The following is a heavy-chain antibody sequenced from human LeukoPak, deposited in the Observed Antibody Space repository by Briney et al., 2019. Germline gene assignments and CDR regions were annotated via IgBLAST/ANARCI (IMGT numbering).Heavy chain of an antibody. CDR2: ISSSSSYI. D-gene: IGHD6-13*01. J-gene: IGHJ4*02. V-gene: IGHV3-21*01. CDR3: ARDNGNSWYPPVSFFDY. Sequence: KPGGSLRLSCAASGFTFSSYSMNWVRQAPGKGLEWVSSISSSSSYIYYADSVKGRFTISRDNAKNSLYLQMNSLRAEDTAVYYCARDNGNSWYPPVSFFDYWGQGTLVTVSS. CDR1: GFTFSSYS.